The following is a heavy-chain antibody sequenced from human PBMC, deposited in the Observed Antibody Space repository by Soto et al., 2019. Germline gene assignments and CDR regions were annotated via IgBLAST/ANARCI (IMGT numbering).Heavy chain of an antibody. J-gene: IGHJ4*02. CDR2: IKEDGSDM. D-gene: IGHD3-3*01. CDR1: GFTFSSYW. Sequence: EVQLVESGGGLVQPGGSLRLSCAASGFTFSSYWMSWVRQAPGKGLEWVANIKEDGSDMYYVDSVKGRFTITRDNAKNSRYLKMNSLRAEDTAVYYCATEVWVYYDFWSGYSDYWGQGTLVTVSS. CDR3: ATEVWVYYDFWSGYSDY. V-gene: IGHV3-7*01.